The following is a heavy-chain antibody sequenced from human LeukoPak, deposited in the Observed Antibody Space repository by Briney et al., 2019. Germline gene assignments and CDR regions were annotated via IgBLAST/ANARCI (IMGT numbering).Heavy chain of an antibody. CDR1: GFTFSSYS. J-gene: IGHJ3*02. D-gene: IGHD5-12*01. V-gene: IGHV3-21*01. Sequence: PGGSLRLSCAASGFTFSSYSMNWVRQAPGKGLEGVSSISSSSSYIYYADSVKGRFTISRDNAKNSRYLQMNSLRAEDTAVYYCARDRSSRSGYYDAFDIWGQGTMVTVSS. CDR2: ISSSSSYI. CDR3: ARDRSSRSGYYDAFDI.